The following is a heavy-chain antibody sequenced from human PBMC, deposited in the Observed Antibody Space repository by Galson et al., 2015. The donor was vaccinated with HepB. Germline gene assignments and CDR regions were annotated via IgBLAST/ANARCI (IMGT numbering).Heavy chain of an antibody. J-gene: IGHJ6*03. CDR2: IRQDGSEQ. D-gene: IGHD3-16*01. CDR3: ARIKMIYQYYMDV. V-gene: IGHV3-7*01. CDR1: GFTFSTYW. Sequence: SLRLSCAASGFTFSTYWMGWVRQAPGKGLEWVANIRQDGSEQYYVDSMKGRFTISRDNAKNSLFLQLNSLRAEDTAVYYCARIKMIYQYYMDVWGKGTTVTVS.